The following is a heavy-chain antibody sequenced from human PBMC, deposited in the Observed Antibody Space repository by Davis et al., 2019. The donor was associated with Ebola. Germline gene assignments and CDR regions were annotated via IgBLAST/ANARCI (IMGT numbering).Heavy chain of an antibody. J-gene: IGHJ4*02. V-gene: IGHV4-34*01. Sequence: SETLSLTCTVSGGSISSYYWSWIRQPPGKGLEWIGEINHSGSTNYNPSLKSRVTISEDTSKNQFSLKLSSVTAADTAVYYCARCSTTGTTGVDYWGQGTLVTVSS. D-gene: IGHD1-1*01. CDR3: ARCSTTGTTGVDY. CDR2: INHSGST. CDR1: GGSISSYY.